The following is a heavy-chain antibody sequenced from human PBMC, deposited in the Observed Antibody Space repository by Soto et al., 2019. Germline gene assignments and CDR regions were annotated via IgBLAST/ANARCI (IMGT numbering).Heavy chain of an antibody. CDR1: GFTFSDYY. V-gene: IGHV3-11*01. CDR3: ARDHYDFWSGYPRDYYYYYMDV. Sequence: GGSLRLSCAASGFTFSDYYMSWIRQAPGKGLEWVSYISSSGSTIYYADSVKGRFTISRDNAKNSLYLQMNSLRAEDTAVYYCARDHYDFWSGYPRDYYYYYMDVWGKGTTVTVSS. D-gene: IGHD3-3*01. CDR2: ISSSGSTI. J-gene: IGHJ6*03.